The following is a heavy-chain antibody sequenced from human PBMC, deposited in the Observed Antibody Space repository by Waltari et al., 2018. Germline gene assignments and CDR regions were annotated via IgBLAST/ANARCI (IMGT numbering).Heavy chain of an antibody. CDR3: ARARPVAGFPLLDP. Sequence: EVQLVESGGGLIQPGGSLRLSCAASGFTVSSNYMSWVRQAPGKGLEWVSAIDRGGNKDYADSVKGRFTIYRDNSKNTLYRQMNSLRAEDTAVYYWARARPVAGFPLLDPWGQGTLVTVSS. J-gene: IGHJ5*02. CDR2: IDRGGNK. D-gene: IGHD6-19*01. V-gene: IGHV3-53*01. CDR1: GFTVSSNY.